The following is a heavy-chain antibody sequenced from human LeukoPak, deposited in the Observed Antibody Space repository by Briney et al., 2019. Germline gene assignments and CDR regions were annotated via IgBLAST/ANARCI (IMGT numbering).Heavy chain of an antibody. CDR2: INHSVST. J-gene: IGHJ4*02. CDR1: GGSLSGYY. D-gene: IGHD4-17*01. V-gene: IGHV4-34*01. CDR3: AGASTDQFDY. Sequence: SETLSLTCAVYGGSLSGYYWSWIRQPPGKGLEWIGEINHSVSTKYNPSLKSRVTISVDTSKNQFSLKLSSVTAADTAVYYCAGASTDQFDYWGQGTLVTVSS.